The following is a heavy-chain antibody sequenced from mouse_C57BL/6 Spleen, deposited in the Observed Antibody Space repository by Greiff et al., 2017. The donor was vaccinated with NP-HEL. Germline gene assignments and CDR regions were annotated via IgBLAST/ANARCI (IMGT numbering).Heavy chain of an antibody. D-gene: IGHD2-4*01. J-gene: IGHJ3*01. Sequence: EVQLQQSVAELVRPGASVKLSCTASGFNIKNTYMHWVKQRPEQGLEWIGRIDPANGNTKYAPKFQGKATITADTSSNTAYLQLSSLTSEDTAIYYWASAIDYDYDGFAYWGQGTLVTVSA. CDR3: ASAIDYDYDGFAY. CDR1: GFNIKNTY. CDR2: IDPANGNT. V-gene: IGHV14-3*01.